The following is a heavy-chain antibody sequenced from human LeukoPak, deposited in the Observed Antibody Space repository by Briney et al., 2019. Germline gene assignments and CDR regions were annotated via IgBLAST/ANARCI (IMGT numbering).Heavy chain of an antibody. V-gene: IGHV3-7*01. Sequence: GGSLRLSCAASGFTFSSYWMSWVRQAPGKGLEWVANIKQDGSEKYYVDSVKGRFTISRDNSKNTLYLQMNSLRAEDTAVYYCAKELWGDYPPLDYWGQGTLVTVSS. D-gene: IGHD4-17*01. CDR3: AKELWGDYPPLDY. CDR1: GFTFSSYW. CDR2: IKQDGSEK. J-gene: IGHJ4*02.